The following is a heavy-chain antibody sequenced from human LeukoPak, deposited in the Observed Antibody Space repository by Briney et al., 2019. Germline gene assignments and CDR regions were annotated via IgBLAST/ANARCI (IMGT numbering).Heavy chain of an antibody. D-gene: IGHD4-23*01. V-gene: IGHV3-48*03. Sequence: GGSLRLSCAASGFTFSSYEMNWVRQAPGKGLEWVSYISSSGSTIYYADSVKGRFTISRDNAKNTVYLQMDSLRDEDTAVYYCARDHYGGNSDYWGQGTLVTVSS. J-gene: IGHJ4*02. CDR2: ISSSGSTI. CDR1: GFTFSSYE. CDR3: ARDHYGGNSDY.